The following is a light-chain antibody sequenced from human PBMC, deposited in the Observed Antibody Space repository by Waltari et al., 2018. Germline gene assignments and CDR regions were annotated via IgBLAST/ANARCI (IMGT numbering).Light chain of an antibody. J-gene: IGKJ4*01. CDR2: WAS. CDR1: QSVLYSSNNKNY. Sequence: DIVMTQSPDSLAVSLGERATINCKSSQSVLYSSNNKNYLAWYQQKPGQPPKLLIYWASTRESGVPDRFSGSVSGTDFTLTISSLQSEDVAVYYCQQYYSTPQATFGGGTKVEIK. V-gene: IGKV4-1*01. CDR3: QQYYSTPQAT.